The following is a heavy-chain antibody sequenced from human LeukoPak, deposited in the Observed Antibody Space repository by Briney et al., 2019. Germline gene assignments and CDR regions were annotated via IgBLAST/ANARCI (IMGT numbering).Heavy chain of an antibody. CDR1: GYTFTSYG. J-gene: IGHJ5*02. Sequence: GASVKVSCKASGYTFTSYGISWVRQAPGQGLEWMGWISAYNGNTNYAQKLQGRVTMTTDTSTSTAYMGLRSLRSDDTAVYYCARDWADDFWSGCYPKNWFDPWGQGTLVTVSS. CDR3: ARDWADDFWSGCYPKNWFDP. CDR2: ISAYNGNT. V-gene: IGHV1-18*01. D-gene: IGHD3-3*01.